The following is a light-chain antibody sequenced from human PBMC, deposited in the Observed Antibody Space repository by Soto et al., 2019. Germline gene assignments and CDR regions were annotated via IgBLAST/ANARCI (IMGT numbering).Light chain of an antibody. J-gene: IGKJ1*01. V-gene: IGKV1-5*03. CDR1: QSISSW. Sequence: DIQMTQSPSTLSASVGDRVTITCRASQSISSWLAWYQQKPGKAPNLLIYKASSLESGVPSRFSGSGSGTEFTLTISSLQPDDFATYYCQHYNTSSWTFGQGTKVDIK. CDR3: QHYNTSSWT. CDR2: KAS.